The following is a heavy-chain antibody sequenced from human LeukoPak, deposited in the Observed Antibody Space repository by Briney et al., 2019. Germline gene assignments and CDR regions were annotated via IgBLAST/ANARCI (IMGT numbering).Heavy chain of an antibody. CDR2: ISSSSPTI. V-gene: IGHV3-48*01. Sequence: PGGSLRLSCAASGFTFSSYSMNWVRQAPGKGLEWVAYISSSSPTIYYADSVEGRFTISRDNAKNSLYLQMNSLRAEDTAIYYCTRIHGGYPFDYWGQGTLVTVSS. CDR1: GFTFSSYS. J-gene: IGHJ4*02. CDR3: TRIHGGYPFDY. D-gene: IGHD2-15*01.